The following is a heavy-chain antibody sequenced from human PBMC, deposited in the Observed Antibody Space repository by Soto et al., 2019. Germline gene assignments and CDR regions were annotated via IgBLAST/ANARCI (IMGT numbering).Heavy chain of an antibody. V-gene: IGHV3-9*01. CDR3: ARDHYGGRKHYFFGLDV. D-gene: IGHD4-17*01. J-gene: IGHJ6*02. Sequence: EVQLVESGGGLVQPGRSLRLSCAASGFNFDDYVMHWVRQAPGKGLEWVSGINWNSATITYADSVKGRFTISRDNAKNSLYLQMNNLRSEDTAVYYCARDHYGGRKHYFFGLDVWGQGTPVTVSS. CDR1: GFNFDDYV. CDR2: INWNSATI.